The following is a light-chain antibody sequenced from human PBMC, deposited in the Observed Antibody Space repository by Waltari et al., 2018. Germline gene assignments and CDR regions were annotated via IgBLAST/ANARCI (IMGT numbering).Light chain of an antibody. J-gene: IGKJ4*01. V-gene: IGKV3-15*01. CDR1: QNVDSS. Sequence: ETVMTQSPATLSVSPGETATLSCRASQNVDSSLAWYQQRPGQPPRLLLSTASTRASGVPARFSVSGSGTEFTLTISSLQSEDSAVYYCQQYNNWPPLTFGGGTKVEIK. CDR3: QQYNNWPPLT. CDR2: TAS.